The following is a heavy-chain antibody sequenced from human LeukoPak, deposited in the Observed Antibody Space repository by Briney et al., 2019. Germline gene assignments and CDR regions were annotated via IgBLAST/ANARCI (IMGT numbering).Heavy chain of an antibody. D-gene: IGHD1-26*01. J-gene: IGHJ3*02. CDR1: GFTVSSNY. V-gene: IGHV3-53*01. CDR3: ATSGYSGSYYSRAFDI. Sequence: GGSLRLPCAASGFTVSSNYMSWVRQAPGKGLEWVSVIYSGGSTYYADSVKGRFTISRDNSKNTLYLQMNSLRAEDTAVYYCATSGYSGSYYSRAFDIWGQGTMVTVSS. CDR2: IYSGGST.